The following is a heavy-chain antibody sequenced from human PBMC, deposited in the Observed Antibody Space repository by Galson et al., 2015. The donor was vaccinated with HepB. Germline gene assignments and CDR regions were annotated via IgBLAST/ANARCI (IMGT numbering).Heavy chain of an antibody. CDR1: GFTFSSYW. D-gene: IGHD6-6*01. Sequence: SLRLSCAASGFTFSSYWMSWVRQAPGKGLEWVANIKQDGSEKCYVDSVKGRFTISRDNAKNSLYLQMNSLRAEDTAVYYCARDRSSSSPYYYYYYYMDVWGKGTTVTVSS. CDR2: IKQDGSEK. J-gene: IGHJ6*03. CDR3: ARDRSSSSPYYYYYYYMDV. V-gene: IGHV3-7*01.